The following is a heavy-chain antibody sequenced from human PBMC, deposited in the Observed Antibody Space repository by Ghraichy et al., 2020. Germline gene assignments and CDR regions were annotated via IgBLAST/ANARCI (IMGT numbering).Heavy chain of an antibody. CDR2: IYYSGST. CDR1: GGSISSYY. CDR3: ARVITPTPYYDFWSGYYPPWFDP. J-gene: IGHJ5*02. V-gene: IGHV4-59*08. Sequence: SETLSLTCTVSGGSISSYYWSWIRQPPGKGLEWIGYIYYSGSTNYNPSLKSRVTISVDTSKNQFSLKLSSVTAADTAVYYCARVITPTPYYDFWSGYYPPWFDPWGQGTLVTVSS. D-gene: IGHD3-3*01.